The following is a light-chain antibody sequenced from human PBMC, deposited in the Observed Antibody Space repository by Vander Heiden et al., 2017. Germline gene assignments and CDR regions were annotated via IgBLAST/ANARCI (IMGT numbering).Light chain of an antibody. Sequence: AIRITQSPTHLSASTGDRVTITCRASQGIGSYLAWYQQKPRKAPKLLIYAASTSQSGVTSRFSGSGYGRDFTLTISCRQSEDFAAYYCQQDDSYPPLTFGGGTKVEIK. CDR2: AAS. J-gene: IGKJ4*01. CDR3: QQDDSYPPLT. V-gene: IGKV1-8*01. CDR1: QGIGSY.